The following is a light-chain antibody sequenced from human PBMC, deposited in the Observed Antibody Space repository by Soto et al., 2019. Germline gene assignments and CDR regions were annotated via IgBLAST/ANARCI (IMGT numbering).Light chain of an antibody. CDR3: SSYTSSTTFG. V-gene: IGLV2-14*03. CDR1: SSDVGGYNY. Sequence: QSVLTQPGSVSGSRGQSIPISCTGTSSDVGGYNYVSWYQQHPGKAPKLMISDVTNRPSGVSNRFSGSKSDNTASLTISGLQAEDEAEYYCSSYTSSTTFGFGTGTKVTVL. CDR2: DVT. J-gene: IGLJ1*01.